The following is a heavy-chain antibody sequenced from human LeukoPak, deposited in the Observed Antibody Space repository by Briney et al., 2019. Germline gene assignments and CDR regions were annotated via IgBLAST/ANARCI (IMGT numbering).Heavy chain of an antibody. CDR2: ISSSSSYI. CDR3: ARDPRGVVTGQFDY. V-gene: IGHV3-21*01. D-gene: IGHD7-27*01. Sequence: NSGGSLRLSCAASGFTVSSNYMSWVRQAPGKGLEWVSSISSSSSYIYYADSVKGRFTISRDNAKNSLYLQMNSPRAEDTAVYYCARDPRGVVTGQFDYWGQGTLVTVSS. CDR1: GFTVSSNY. J-gene: IGHJ4*02.